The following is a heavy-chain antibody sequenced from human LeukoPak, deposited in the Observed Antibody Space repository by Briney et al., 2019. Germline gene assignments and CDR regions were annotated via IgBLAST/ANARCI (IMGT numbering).Heavy chain of an antibody. CDR2: ISYDGRTA. V-gene: IGHV3-30*18. J-gene: IGHJ5*01. D-gene: IGHD2-21*02. CDR3: AKRSDVVTFIPDS. Sequence: PGRSLRLSCVASGYTFSGYAIHWVRQAPGKGLEWVAVISYDGRTAYYADSVKGRFTISRDNSKNTAYLQMNSLRGEDTAVYYCAKRSDVVTFIPDSWGQGTLVTVSS. CDR1: GYTFSGYA.